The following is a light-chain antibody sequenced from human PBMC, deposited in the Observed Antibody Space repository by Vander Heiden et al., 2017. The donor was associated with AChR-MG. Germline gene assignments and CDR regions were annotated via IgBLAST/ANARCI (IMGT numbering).Light chain of an antibody. CDR1: RSNIGAGYD. CDR2: GNS. J-gene: IGLJ2*01. V-gene: IGLV1-40*01. CDR3: QSYDSSCVV. Sequence: QSVLTQPPSVSGAPGQRVTISCTGSRSNIGAGYDVHWYQPLPGTAPKLLIYGNSNRPSGVPDRFSGSKSGTSASLAITGLQAEDEADYYCQSYDSSCVVFGGGTKLTVL.